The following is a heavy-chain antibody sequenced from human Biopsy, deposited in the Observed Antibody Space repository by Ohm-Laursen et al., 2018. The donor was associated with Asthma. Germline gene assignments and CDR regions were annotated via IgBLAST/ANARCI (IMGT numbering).Heavy chain of an antibody. J-gene: IGHJ6*02. CDR3: ARGPELDV. CDR2: TNERGVT. Sequence: SQTLSLTCHVYPGSFSGFFWTWIRQSPGKGLEWTGETNERGVTNNNPSLKSRVIISIDTYWNRVSLKLTSVTAADTAVYYCARGPELDVWGQGTTVTVSS. V-gene: IGHV4-34*01. CDR1: PGSFSGFF.